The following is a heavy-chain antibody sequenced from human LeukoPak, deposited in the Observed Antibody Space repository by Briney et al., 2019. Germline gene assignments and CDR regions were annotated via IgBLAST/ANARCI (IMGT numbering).Heavy chain of an antibody. J-gene: IGHJ6*02. CDR3: ARDHPYDFWSGSGVLAYYGMDV. V-gene: IGHV1-18*01. Sequence: ASVKVSFKASGYTFTSYGISWVRQAPGQGLEWMGWISAYNGNTNYAQKLQGRVTMTTDTSTSTAYMELRSLRSDDTAVYYCARDHPYDFWSGSGVLAYYGMDVWGQGTTVTVSS. D-gene: IGHD3-3*01. CDR1: GYTFTSYG. CDR2: ISAYNGNT.